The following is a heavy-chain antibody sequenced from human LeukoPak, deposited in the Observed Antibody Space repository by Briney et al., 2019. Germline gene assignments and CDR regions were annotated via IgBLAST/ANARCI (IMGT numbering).Heavy chain of an antibody. CDR2: VYYTGTT. J-gene: IGHJ4*02. CDR1: GASVRISSYY. D-gene: IGHD3-10*01. V-gene: IGHV4-39*01. Sequence: PSETLSLTCTVPGASVRISSYYWGWIRQPPGKGLEWIASVYYTGTTYYNPSLKSRVTIFVETSKNQVSLRLSSVTAADTAVYYCARHSNYASGSTAKGLFDYWGQGTLVSVSS. CDR3: ARHSNYASGSTAKGLFDY.